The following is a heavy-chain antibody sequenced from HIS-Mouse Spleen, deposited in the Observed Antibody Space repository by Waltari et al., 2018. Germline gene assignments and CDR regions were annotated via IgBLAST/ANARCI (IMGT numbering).Heavy chain of an antibody. Sequence: QVQLVESGGGVVQPGRSLSLSCAASGFTFSSYAMHWVRQAPGKGLEWVAVISYDGSNKYYADSVKGRFTISRDNSKNTLYLQMNSLRAEDTAVYYCAREGSFYYFDYWGQGTLVTVSS. CDR3: AREGSFYYFDY. V-gene: IGHV3-30-3*01. CDR1: GFTFSSYA. J-gene: IGHJ4*02. CDR2: ISYDGSNK. D-gene: IGHD6-13*01.